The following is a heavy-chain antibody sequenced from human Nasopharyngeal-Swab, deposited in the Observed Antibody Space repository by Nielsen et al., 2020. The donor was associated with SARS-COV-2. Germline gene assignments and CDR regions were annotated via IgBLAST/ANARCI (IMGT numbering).Heavy chain of an antibody. J-gene: IGHJ4*02. CDR3: ARASRAIY. V-gene: IGHV3-48*03. Sequence: GESLKISCAASGFTFSSYTMNWVRQAPGKGLEWVSYINSSGSPIYYADSVKGRFTISRDNAKNSLYLQMNSLRAEDTAVYYCARASRAIYWGQGILVTVSS. CDR2: INSSGSPI. D-gene: IGHD2-21*01. CDR1: GFTFSSYT.